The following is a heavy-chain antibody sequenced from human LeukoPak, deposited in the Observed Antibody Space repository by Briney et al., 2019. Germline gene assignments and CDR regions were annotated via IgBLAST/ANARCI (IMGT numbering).Heavy chain of an antibody. Sequence: SQTLSLTCGISGDSVSSKSVWNWIRQSPSRGLEWLGRVYYRSKWSKNYAVSVKSRITINPDTSTNQFSLQLSSVTAEDTAAYYCARGDQDFDFWGQGTLVTVSS. CDR1: GDSVSSKSV. V-gene: IGHV6-1*01. D-gene: IGHD5-24*01. J-gene: IGHJ4*02. CDR3: ARGDQDFDF. CDR2: VYYRSKWSK.